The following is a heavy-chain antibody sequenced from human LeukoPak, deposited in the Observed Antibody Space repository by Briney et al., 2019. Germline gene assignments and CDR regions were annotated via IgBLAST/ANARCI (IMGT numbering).Heavy chain of an antibody. D-gene: IGHD3-10*01. V-gene: IGHV4-4*02. CDR3: ARLRGAYYYGSGSQTKTNYFDY. CDR1: GGSISSSNW. Sequence: SETLSLTCAVSGGSISSSNWWSWVRQPPGKGLEWIGEINHSGSTNYNPSLKSRVTISVDTSKNQFSLKLSSVTAADTAVYYCARLRGAYYYGSGSQTKTNYFDYWGQGTLVTVSS. CDR2: INHSGST. J-gene: IGHJ4*02.